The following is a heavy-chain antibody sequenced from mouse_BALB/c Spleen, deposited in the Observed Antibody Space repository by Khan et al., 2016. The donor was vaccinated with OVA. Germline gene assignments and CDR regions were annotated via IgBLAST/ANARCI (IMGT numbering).Heavy chain of an antibody. CDR1: GYTFADSG. CDR3: TRDGISEFAY. V-gene: IGHV1S137*01. D-gene: IGHD2-3*01. Sequence: QVQLQQSGPESVRPGASVKISCKGSGYTFADSGMHWVRQSHAKSLEWIGVISTYYGNIKYNQKFEGRATLTVDKSSSTAYMELARLTSEDSAVYFCTRDGISEFAYWGQGTLVTVSA. J-gene: IGHJ3*01. CDR2: ISTYYGNI.